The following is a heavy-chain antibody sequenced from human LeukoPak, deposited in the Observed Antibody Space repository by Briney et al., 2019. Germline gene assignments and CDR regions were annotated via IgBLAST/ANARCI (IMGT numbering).Heavy chain of an antibody. J-gene: IGHJ4*02. CDR1: NGSISSYY. D-gene: IGHD4-17*01. CDR2: IYYSGST. CDR3: AGLTTVTTSFDY. V-gene: IGHV4-59*01. Sequence: SETLSLTCTVSNGSISSYYWSWIRQPPGKGLEWIGYIYYSGSTNYNPSLKSRVTISVDTSKNQFSLKLSSVTAADTAVYYCAGLTTVTTSFDYWGQGTLVTVSS.